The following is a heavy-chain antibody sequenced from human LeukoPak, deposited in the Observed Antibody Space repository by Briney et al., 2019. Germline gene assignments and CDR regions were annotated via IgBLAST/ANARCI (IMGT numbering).Heavy chain of an antibody. CDR2: ISSSGNTI. CDR1: GFTFSSYE. CDR3: ARIRAV. D-gene: IGHD6-19*01. V-gene: IGHV3-48*03. Sequence: GGSLRLSCAASGFTFSSYEMNWVRQAPGKGLEWVSYISSSGNTIYYADSVRGRSTISRDNAKNSLYLQMNSLRDEDTAVYYCARIRAVWGQGTLVTVSS. J-gene: IGHJ1*01.